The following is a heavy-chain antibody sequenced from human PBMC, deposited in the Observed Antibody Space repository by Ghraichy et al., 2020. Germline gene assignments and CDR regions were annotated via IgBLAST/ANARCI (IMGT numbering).Heavy chain of an antibody. Sequence: GGSLRLSCAASGFTFSSYSMNWVRQAPGKGLEWVSSISSSSSYIYYADSVKGRFTISRDNAKNSLYLQMNSLRAEDTAVYYCARVVGATKDDAFDIWGQGTMVTVSS. CDR1: GFTFSSYS. V-gene: IGHV3-21*01. D-gene: IGHD1-26*01. J-gene: IGHJ3*02. CDR2: ISSSSSYI. CDR3: ARVVGATKDDAFDI.